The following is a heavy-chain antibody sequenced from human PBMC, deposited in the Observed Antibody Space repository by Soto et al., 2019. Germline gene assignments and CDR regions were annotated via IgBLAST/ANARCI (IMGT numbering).Heavy chain of an antibody. CDR2: ISYDGSNK. CDR3: ANSRAVAGTSYLDY. D-gene: IGHD6-19*01. Sequence: VGSLRVSFAASGFTFSSYGMHWVRQAPGKGLEWVAVISYDGSNKYYADSVKGRFTISRDNSKNTLYLQMNSLRAEDTAVYYCANSRAVAGTSYLDYWGQGTLVTVSS. J-gene: IGHJ4*02. CDR1: GFTFSSYG. V-gene: IGHV3-30*18.